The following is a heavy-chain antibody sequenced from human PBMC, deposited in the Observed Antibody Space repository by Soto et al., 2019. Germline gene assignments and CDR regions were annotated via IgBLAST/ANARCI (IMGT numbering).Heavy chain of an antibody. J-gene: IGHJ6*02. Sequence: ASETLSLTCTVSGGSISSSSYYWGWIRQPPGKGLEWIGSIYYSGSTYYNPSLKSRVTISVDTSKNQFSLKLSSVTAADTAVYYCARHGSIRDGYNYYYYYGMDVWGQGTTVTVSS. CDR1: GGSISSSSYY. V-gene: IGHV4-39*01. D-gene: IGHD5-12*01. CDR3: ARHGSIRDGYNYYYYYGMDV. CDR2: IYYSGST.